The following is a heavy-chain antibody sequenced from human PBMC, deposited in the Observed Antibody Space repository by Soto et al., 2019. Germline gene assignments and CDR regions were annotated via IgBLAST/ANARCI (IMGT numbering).Heavy chain of an antibody. J-gene: IGHJ4*02. CDR3: ARRGAGSGSFDY. D-gene: IGHD3-10*01. V-gene: IGHV4-31*11. CDR2: IYYNGRA. Sequence: QVQLQESGPGLVKPSQTLSLTCAVSGASISSGDYYWSWIRQHPGKGLEWIGYIYYNGRAYYNPSLNSRVTMSPDTSKNQFSLKLSSVTAADTAVYYCARRGAGSGSFDYWGQGALVTVSS. CDR1: GASISSGDYY.